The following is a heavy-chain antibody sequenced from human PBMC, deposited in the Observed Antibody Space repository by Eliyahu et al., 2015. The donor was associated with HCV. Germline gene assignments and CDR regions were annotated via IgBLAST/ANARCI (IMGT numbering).Heavy chain of an antibody. CDR1: GFTFXSYG. CDR3: ARTKMEWYFDY. Sequence: QVQLVESGGGXVQPGGSLRXPCXXSGFTFXSYGKHRGRXAPGKGLVWVAVISYDGSNKYYADSVKGRFTISRDTSKNTLYLQMDSLRADDTAVYYCARTKMEWYFDYWGQGTLVTVSS. D-gene: IGHD3-3*01. CDR2: ISYDGSNK. J-gene: IGHJ4*02. V-gene: IGHV3-30*03.